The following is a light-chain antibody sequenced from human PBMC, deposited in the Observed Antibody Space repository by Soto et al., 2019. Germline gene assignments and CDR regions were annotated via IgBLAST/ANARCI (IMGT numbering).Light chain of an antibody. V-gene: IGKV1-5*03. Sequence: DIQMTQSPSTLPASVGDRVTITCRASQSISTWLAWYQQKPGKAPNLLIYKASYLASGVPSRFSGGGSGTEFTLTISSLQPDDFATYCCQQYSSYWTFGQGTKVEIK. CDR2: KAS. CDR3: QQYSSYWT. CDR1: QSISTW. J-gene: IGKJ1*01.